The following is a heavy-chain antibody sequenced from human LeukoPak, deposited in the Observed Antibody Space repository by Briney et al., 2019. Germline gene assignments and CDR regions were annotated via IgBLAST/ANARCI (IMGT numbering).Heavy chain of an antibody. CDR1: VYTFSGYY. CDR3: VRGRPHNWFDP. CDR2: IKPDSGDT. Sequence: ASVKVSCKASVYTFSGYYIHWVRQAPGQGLEWMGLIKPDSGDTNYAQNFRGRVTMTRDTSITTAYMELNRLTSDDTAVYYCVRGRPHNWFDPWGQGTLVTVSS. V-gene: IGHV1-2*02. J-gene: IGHJ5*02.